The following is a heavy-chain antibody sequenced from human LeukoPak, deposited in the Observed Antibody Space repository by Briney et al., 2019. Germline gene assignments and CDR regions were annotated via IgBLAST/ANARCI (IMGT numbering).Heavy chain of an antibody. V-gene: IGHV4-4*09. J-gene: IGHJ4*02. D-gene: IGHD3-22*01. Sequence: SETLSLTCTVSGASISSYYWSWIRQPPGKGLEWIGYIHSSGSTNNSPSLTSRVTISVDTSKNQFSLKLSSVTAADTAVYYCARSYYDSSGCDSWGQGTLVTVSS. CDR3: ARSYYDSSGCDS. CDR2: IHSSGST. CDR1: GASISSYY.